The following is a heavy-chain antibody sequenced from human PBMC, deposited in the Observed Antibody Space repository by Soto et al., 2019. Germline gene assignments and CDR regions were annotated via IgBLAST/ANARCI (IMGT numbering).Heavy chain of an antibody. D-gene: IGHD3-10*01. CDR2: IGISDSYT. Sequence: QVQLVESGGGLVKPGGSLRLSCAASGFIFSGYHMSWIRQAPGKGLEWVSHIGISDSYTNYADSVRGRFTISRDNAKTSLYLQMNSLRADDTAVYYCARGGSDFDYWGQGTLVTVSS. CDR1: GFIFSGYH. J-gene: IGHJ4*02. V-gene: IGHV3-11*06. CDR3: ARGGSDFDY.